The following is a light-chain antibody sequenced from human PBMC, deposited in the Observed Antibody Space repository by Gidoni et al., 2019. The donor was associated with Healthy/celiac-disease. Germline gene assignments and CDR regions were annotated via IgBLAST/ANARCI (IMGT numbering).Light chain of an antibody. Sequence: EIVLTQSPCTLSLSSGERATLSCRASQSVSSSYLAWYQQKPGQAPRLLIYGASSRATGIPDRFSGSGSGTDFTLTISRLEPEDFAVYYCQQYGSSPGLTFGGXTKVEIK. CDR2: GAS. J-gene: IGKJ4*01. V-gene: IGKV3-20*01. CDR3: QQYGSSPGLT. CDR1: QSVSSSY.